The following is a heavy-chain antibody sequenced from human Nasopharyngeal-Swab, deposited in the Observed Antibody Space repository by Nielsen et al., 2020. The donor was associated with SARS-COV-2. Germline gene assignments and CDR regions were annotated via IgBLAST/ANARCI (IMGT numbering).Heavy chain of an antibody. Sequence: GESLKISCAASGFTFSNAWMSWVRQAPGKGLEWVGRIKSKTDGGTTDYAAPVKGRFTISRDDSKNTLYLQMNSLKTEDTAVYYCTTALNPLYYYDSSGYYSPGAEYFQHWGQGTLVTVSP. D-gene: IGHD3-22*01. CDR3: TTALNPLYYYDSSGYYSPGAEYFQH. V-gene: IGHV3-15*01. CDR2: IKSKTDGGTT. J-gene: IGHJ1*01. CDR1: GFTFSNAW.